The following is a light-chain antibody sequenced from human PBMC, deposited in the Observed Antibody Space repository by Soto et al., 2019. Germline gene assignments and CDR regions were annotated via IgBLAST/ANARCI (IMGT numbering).Light chain of an antibody. CDR1: QRISSH. CDR2: DTS. CDR3: QQRNTWPFT. V-gene: IGKV3-11*01. Sequence: EIVLTQSPVTLSLSTGERATLSCRASQRISSHLAWYQQKPGRAPRLLIYDTSNRATGIPAKFSGSGSETDFTLTISSLEPEEFAVYYCQQRNTWPFTFGEGTKVEIK. J-gene: IGKJ4*01.